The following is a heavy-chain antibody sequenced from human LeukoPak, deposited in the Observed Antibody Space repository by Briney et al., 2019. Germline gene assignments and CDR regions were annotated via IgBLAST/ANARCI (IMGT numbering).Heavy chain of an antibody. V-gene: IGHV4-34*01. CDR1: GGSFSGYY. CDR3: ASQYMQDAFDI. CDR2: INHSGST. Sequence: SETLSLTCAVYGGSFSGYYWSWIRQPPGKGLEWIGEINHSGSTNYNPSLKSRVTISVDTSKNQFSLKLSSVTAADTAVYYCASQYMQDAFDIWGQGTMVTVSS. J-gene: IGHJ3*02. D-gene: IGHD2-2*01.